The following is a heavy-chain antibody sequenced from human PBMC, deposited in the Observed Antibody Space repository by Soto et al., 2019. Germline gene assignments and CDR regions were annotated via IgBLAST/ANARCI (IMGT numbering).Heavy chain of an antibody. J-gene: IGHJ4*02. D-gene: IGHD5-18*01. CDR2: ISSSSSYI. CDR1: GFTFSSYS. V-gene: IGHV3-21*01. Sequence: PGGSLRLSCAASGFTFSSYSMNWVRQAPGKGLEWVSSISSSSSYIYYADSVKGRFTISRDNAKNSLYLQMDSLRAEDTAVYYCARACGNSYGYGYWGEGTLVTVS. CDR3: ARACGNSYGYGY.